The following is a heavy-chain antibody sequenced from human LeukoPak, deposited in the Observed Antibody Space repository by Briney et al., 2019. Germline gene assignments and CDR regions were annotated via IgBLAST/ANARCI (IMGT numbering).Heavy chain of an antibody. Sequence: PGGSLRLSWAASGFSFSTSWMHWVRQAPGKGLVWVSRIHSYGIGTTYADSVKGRFTISRDNSKNTLYLQMNSLRAEDTAVYYCAKDNQRITTIVVVRGNRGGYFDYWGQGTLVTVSS. CDR2: IHSYGIGT. V-gene: IGHV3-74*03. J-gene: IGHJ4*02. CDR3: AKDNQRITTIVVVRGNRGGYFDY. CDR1: GFSFSTSW. D-gene: IGHD3-22*01.